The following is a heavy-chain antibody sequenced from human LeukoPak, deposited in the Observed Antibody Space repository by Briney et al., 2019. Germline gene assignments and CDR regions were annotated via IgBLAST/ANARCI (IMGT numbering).Heavy chain of an antibody. V-gene: IGHV3-53*01. J-gene: IGHJ4*02. CDR2: IFRGRTM. CDR1: EFIVSSSY. CDR3: RICGSGCSVIDS. Sequence: GGSLRLSCVASEFIVSSSYMSWVRQAPGKGLEWVSIIFRGRTMHYADSVKGRFTTSRDNSKNTLYLQMSSLRAEDTAVYYCRICGSGCSVIDSWGQGTLVTVSS. D-gene: IGHD2-21*02.